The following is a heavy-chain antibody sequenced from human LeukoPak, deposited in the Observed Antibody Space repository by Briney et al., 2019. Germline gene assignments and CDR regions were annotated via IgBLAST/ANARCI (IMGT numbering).Heavy chain of an antibody. CDR3: ARGNLLRYFDPVDAFDI. V-gene: IGHV4-61*02. CDR2: IYTSGST. D-gene: IGHD3-9*01. J-gene: IGHJ3*02. Sequence: SETLSLTCTVSGGSISSGSYYWSWIRQPAGKGLEWIGRIYTSGSTNYNPSLKSRVTISVDTSKNQFSLKLSSVIAADTAVYYCARGNLLRYFDPVDAFDIWGQGTMVTVSS. CDR1: GGSISSGSYY.